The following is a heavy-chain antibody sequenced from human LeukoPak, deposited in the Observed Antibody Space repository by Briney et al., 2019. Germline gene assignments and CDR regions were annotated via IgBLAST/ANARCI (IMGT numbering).Heavy chain of an antibody. CDR2: INPTGGST. J-gene: IGHJ3*02. V-gene: IGHV1-46*01. Sequence: ASVKVSCKASGYTFTTYYMHWVRQAPGQGLEWMGIINPTGGSTTYAQKFQGRVTMTRDTSTSTVYMELSSLRSGDTAVYYCARIETDSNGYSLGAFDIWGQGTMVTVSS. D-gene: IGHD3-22*01. CDR1: GYTFTTYY. CDR3: ARIETDSNGYSLGAFDI.